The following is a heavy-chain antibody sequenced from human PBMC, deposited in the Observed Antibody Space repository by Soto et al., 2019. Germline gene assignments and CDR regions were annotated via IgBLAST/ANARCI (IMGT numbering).Heavy chain of an antibody. CDR1: GFTFSSYS. CDR2: ISSSSSTI. CDR3: AREVRGPDAFDI. Sequence: PGGSLRLSCAASGFTFSSYSMNWVRQAPGKGLEWVSYISSSSSTIYYADSVKGRFTISRDNAKNSLYLQMNSLRAEDTAVYYYAREVRGPDAFDIWGQGTMVTVSS. J-gene: IGHJ3*02. V-gene: IGHV3-48*01.